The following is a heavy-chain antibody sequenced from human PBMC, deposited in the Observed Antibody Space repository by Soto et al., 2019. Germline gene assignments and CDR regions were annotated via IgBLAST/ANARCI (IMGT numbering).Heavy chain of an antibody. CDR2: IYYSGST. CDR1: GGSISSYY. V-gene: IGHV4-59*12. J-gene: IGHJ4*02. Sequence: ETLSLTCTVSGGSISSYYWTWIRQPPGKGLEWIGDIYYSGSTNYNPSLKSRVTISVDTSKNQFSLKLTSVTAADTAVFYWAGEKIPGLFYSWGQGTLVTLSP. D-gene: IGHD2-21*01. CDR3: AGEKIPGLFYS.